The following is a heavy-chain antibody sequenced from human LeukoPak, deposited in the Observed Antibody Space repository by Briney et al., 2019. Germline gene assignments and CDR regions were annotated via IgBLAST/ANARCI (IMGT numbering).Heavy chain of an antibody. Sequence: SETLSLTCTVSGGSISSYYWSWIRQPAGKGLEWIGRIYTSGSTNYNRSLKSRVTMSVDTSKNQFSLKLSSVTAADTAVYYCARVPWDSSGWPYFDYWGQGTLVTVSS. D-gene: IGHD6-19*01. CDR3: ARVPWDSSGWPYFDY. CDR2: IYTSGST. V-gene: IGHV4-4*07. CDR1: GGSISSYY. J-gene: IGHJ4*02.